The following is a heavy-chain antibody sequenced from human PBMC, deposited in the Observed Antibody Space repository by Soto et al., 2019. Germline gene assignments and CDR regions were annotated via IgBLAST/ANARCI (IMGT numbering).Heavy chain of an antibody. CDR3: AADRGTYYYDSSGSY. J-gene: IGHJ4*02. Sequence: SVKVSCKASGFTFTSSAVQWVRQARGQCLEWIGWIVVGSGNTNYAQKFQERVTITRDMSTSTAYMELSSLRSEDTAVYYCAADRGTYYYDSSGSYWGQGPLVTVYS. D-gene: IGHD3-22*01. V-gene: IGHV1-58*01. CDR2: IVVGSGNT. CDR1: GFTFTSSA.